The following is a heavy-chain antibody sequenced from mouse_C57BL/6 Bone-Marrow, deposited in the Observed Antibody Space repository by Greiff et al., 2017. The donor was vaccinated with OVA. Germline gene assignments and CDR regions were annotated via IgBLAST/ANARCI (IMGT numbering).Heavy chain of an antibody. V-gene: IGHV14-4*01. CDR3: TTLPRREGFDY. Sequence: EVQVVESGAELVRPGASVKLSCTASGFNIKDDYMHWVKQRPEQGLEWIGWIDPENGDTEYASKFQGKATITADTSSNTAYLQLSSLTSEDTAVYYCTTLPRREGFDYWGQGTTLTVSS. J-gene: IGHJ2*01. CDR2: IDPENGDT. CDR1: GFNIKDDY.